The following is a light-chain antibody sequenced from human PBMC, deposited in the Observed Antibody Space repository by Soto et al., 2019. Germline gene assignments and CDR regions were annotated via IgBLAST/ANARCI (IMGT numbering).Light chain of an antibody. V-gene: IGLV2-14*03. Sequence: QSALTQPASVSGSPGQSITISCTGTSTDIGRYNYVSWYQQHPGKAPKLMIYDVSNRPSGVSNRFSGSKSGNTASLTISGLQAEDEADYYCSSYTRSSTYVFGTGTKVTVL. CDR2: DVS. CDR1: STDIGRYNY. CDR3: SSYTRSSTYV. J-gene: IGLJ1*01.